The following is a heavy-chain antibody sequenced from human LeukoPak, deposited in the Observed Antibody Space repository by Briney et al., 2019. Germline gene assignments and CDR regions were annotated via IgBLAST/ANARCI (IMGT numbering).Heavy chain of an antibody. J-gene: IGHJ6*03. CDR3: ARVAPPITISGVVIPAPYYVDV. V-gene: IGHV1-18*01. D-gene: IGHD3-3*01. CDR1: GYTFTSYG. CDR2: ISAYNGNT. Sequence: ASVKVSCKASGYTFTSYGISWVRQAPGQGLEWMGWISAYNGNTNYAQKLQGRVTMTTDTSTSTAYMELRSLRSDDTAVYYCARVAPPITISGVVIPAPYYVDVWGKGTTVTVSS.